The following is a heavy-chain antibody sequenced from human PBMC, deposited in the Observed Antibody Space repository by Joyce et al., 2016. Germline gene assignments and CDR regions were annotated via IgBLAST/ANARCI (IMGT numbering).Heavy chain of an antibody. V-gene: IGHV1-3*05. CDR1: GYTFTNYA. CDR2: IHGGNGDT. Sequence: QVHLVLSGAEEKKPGASVILSCKTSGYTFTNYAMHWVRQAPGQGLEGMGWIHGGNGDTRYSQKFQGRVTITRDTSASTGYMQLSSLTFEDTAIYYCARGFWGSDYWGQGALVTVSS. CDR3: ARGFWGSDY. J-gene: IGHJ4*02. D-gene: IGHD7-27*01.